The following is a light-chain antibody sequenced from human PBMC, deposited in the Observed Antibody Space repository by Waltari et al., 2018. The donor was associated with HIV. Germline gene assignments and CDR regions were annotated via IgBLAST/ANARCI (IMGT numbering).Light chain of an antibody. CDR3: SSYTSSSTLNVV. Sequence: QSALTQPASVSGSPGQSITISCTGTRIDVGGYNYVSWYQQHPGKAPKLMIYDVSNRPSGVSNRFSGSKSGNTASLTISGLQAEDEADYYCSSYTSSSTLNVVFGGGTKLTVL. V-gene: IGLV2-14*03. CDR2: DVS. J-gene: IGLJ2*01. CDR1: RIDVGGYNY.